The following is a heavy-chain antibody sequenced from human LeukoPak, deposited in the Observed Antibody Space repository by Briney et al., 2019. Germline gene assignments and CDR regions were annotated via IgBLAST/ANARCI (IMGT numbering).Heavy chain of an antibody. D-gene: IGHD5-18*01. CDR2: IYYSGST. V-gene: IGHV4-39*01. CDR1: GGSISSSSYY. CDR3: ARHEGYSYYFDH. J-gene: IGHJ4*02. Sequence: SETLSLTCTVSGGSISSSSYYWGWIRQPPGKGLEWIGSIYYSGSTYYNPSLKSRVTISVDTSKNQFSLKLSSVTAADTAVYYCARHEGYSYYFDHWGQGTLVTVSS.